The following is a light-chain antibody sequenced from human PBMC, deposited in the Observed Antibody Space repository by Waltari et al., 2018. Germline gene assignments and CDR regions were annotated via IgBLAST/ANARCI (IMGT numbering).Light chain of an antibody. V-gene: IGLV2-14*01. J-gene: IGLJ2*01. CDR1: SSDIGAYNY. CDR2: EVR. Sequence: QSALTQPASVSGSPGQSITISCTGSSSDIGAYNYVAWYQHFPDEAPKLLIYEVRNRPSEVSSRFSGSKSGNTASLTISGIQAEDEAHYYCSSYTNTFVVFGGGTKLTVL. CDR3: SSYTNTFVV.